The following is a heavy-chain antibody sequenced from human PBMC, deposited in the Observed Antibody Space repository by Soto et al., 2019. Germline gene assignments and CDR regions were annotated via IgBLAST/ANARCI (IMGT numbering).Heavy chain of an antibody. V-gene: IGHV4-59*08. CDR2: IYYSGST. CDR3: VRRPPVEALDY. D-gene: IGHD1-26*01. CDR1: GGSISSYY. J-gene: IGHJ4*02. Sequence: PSETLSLTCTVSGGSISSYYWSWIRQPPGKGLEWIGYIYYSGSTNYNPSLKSRVTISVDTSKNQFTLKLSSVTAADTAVYYCVRRPPVEALDYWGQGTLVTVSS.